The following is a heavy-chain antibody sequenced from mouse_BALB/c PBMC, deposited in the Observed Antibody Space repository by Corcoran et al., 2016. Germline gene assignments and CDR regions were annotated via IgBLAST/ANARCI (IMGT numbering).Heavy chain of an antibody. CDR2: IDPANGNT. D-gene: IGHD2-4*01. CDR1: GFNIKDTY. V-gene: IGHV14-3*02. J-gene: IGHJ4*01. Sequence: EVQLQQSGAELVKPGASVKLSCTASGFNIKDTYMHWVKQRPEQGLEWIGRIDPANGNTKYDPKFQGKATITADTSSNTAYLQLSSLTSEDTAVYYCARSYDYPYAMDYWGQGTSVTVSS. CDR3: ARSYDYPYAMDY.